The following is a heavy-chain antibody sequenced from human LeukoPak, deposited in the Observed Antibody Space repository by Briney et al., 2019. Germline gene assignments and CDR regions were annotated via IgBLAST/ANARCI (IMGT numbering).Heavy chain of an antibody. J-gene: IGHJ4*02. Sequence: PGGSLRLSCAASGFTFSSYAMSWVRQAPGEGLDSVSGISGGGHDTYYADSVKGRFTISRDNSKNILFLQMNSLRAEDTAVYYCARFDYADYLALDYWGQGTLVTVSS. CDR2: ISGGGHDT. CDR1: GFTFSSYA. V-gene: IGHV3-23*01. D-gene: IGHD4-17*01. CDR3: ARFDYADYLALDY.